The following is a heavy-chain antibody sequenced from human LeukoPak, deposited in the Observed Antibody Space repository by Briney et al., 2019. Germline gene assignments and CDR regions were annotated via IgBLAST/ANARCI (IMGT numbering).Heavy chain of an antibody. J-gene: IGHJ5*02. Sequence: GGSLRLSCAASGFTFSSYGMHWVRQAPGKGLEWVAFIRYDGSNKYYADSVKGRFTISRDNSKNTLYLQMNSLRAADTAVYYCARERITIFGVVIKGYWFDPWGQGTLVTVSS. D-gene: IGHD3-3*01. CDR3: ARERITIFGVVIKGYWFDP. CDR1: GFTFSSYG. CDR2: IRYDGSNK. V-gene: IGHV3-30*02.